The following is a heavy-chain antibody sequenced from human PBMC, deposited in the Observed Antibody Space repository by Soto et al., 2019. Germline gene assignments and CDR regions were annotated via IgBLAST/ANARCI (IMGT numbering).Heavy chain of an antibody. J-gene: IGHJ5*02. CDR1: GGSFSGSY. D-gene: IGHD5-12*01. CDR2: VNDSGNS. CDR3: ARVRRWLPEEMVDL. V-gene: IGHV4-34*01. Sequence: EQLQHKIGPRTFDVSENLSLTCGVSGGSFSGSYWSWICQPPGKGLEWIGGVNDSGNSTYNPSLKRRVVISVDTPKNGFSLKMNTVTAADTGVYYCARVRRWLPEEMVDLWGQGALVTASS.